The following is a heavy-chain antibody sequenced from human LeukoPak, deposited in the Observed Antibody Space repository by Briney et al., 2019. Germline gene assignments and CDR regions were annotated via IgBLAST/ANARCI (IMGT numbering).Heavy chain of an antibody. V-gene: IGHV5-51*01. CDR1: GYSFTSYW. J-gene: IGHJ4*02. CDR2: IYPGDSDT. CDR3: ARRGYCSGCSCYSFDY. D-gene: IGHD2-15*01. Sequence: GESLKISCKGSGYSFTSYWIGWVRQMPGKGLEWMGSIYPGDSDTRYSPSFQGQVTISADKSISTAYLQWSSLKASDTAMYYCARRGYCSGCSCYSFDYWGQGTLVTVSS.